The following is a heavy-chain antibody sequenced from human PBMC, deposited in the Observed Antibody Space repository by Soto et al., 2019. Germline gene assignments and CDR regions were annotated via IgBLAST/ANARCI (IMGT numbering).Heavy chain of an antibody. V-gene: IGHV1-69*13. Sequence: SVKVSCKASGGTFSSYAISWVRQAPGQGLEWMGGIIPIFGTANYAQKFQGRVTITADESTSTAYMELSSLRSEDTSVYYCARDRAYCSGGSCYYTDGFDYWGQGTLVTVSS. CDR3: ARDRAYCSGGSCYYTDGFDY. CDR2: IIPIFGTA. CDR1: GGTFSSYA. D-gene: IGHD2-15*01. J-gene: IGHJ4*02.